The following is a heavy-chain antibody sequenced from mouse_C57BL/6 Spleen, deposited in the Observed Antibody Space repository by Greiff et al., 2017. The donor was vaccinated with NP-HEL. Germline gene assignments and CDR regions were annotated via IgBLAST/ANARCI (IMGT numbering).Heavy chain of an antibody. D-gene: IGHD2-1*01. CDR2: IRNKANGYTT. CDR1: GFTFTDYY. V-gene: IGHV7-3*01. J-gene: IGHJ4*01. CDR3: ARWGGNYFDYYAMDY. Sequence: EVKLVESGGGLVQPGGSLSLSCAASGFTFTDYYMSWVRQPPGKALEWLGFIRNKANGYTTEYSASVKGRFTISRDNFQSILYLQMNALRAEDSATYYCARWGGNYFDYYAMDYWGQGTSVTVSS.